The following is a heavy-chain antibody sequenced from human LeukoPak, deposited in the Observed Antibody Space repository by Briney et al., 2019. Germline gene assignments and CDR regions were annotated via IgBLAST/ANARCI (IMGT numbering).Heavy chain of an antibody. D-gene: IGHD4-17*01. CDR1: GYTFTGYY. CDR3: ARDNYGDSKGWFDP. J-gene: IGHJ5*02. CDR2: INPSGGST. Sequence: ASVKVSCKASGYTFTGYYMHWVRQAPGQGLEWMRWINPSGGSTSYAQKFQGRVTMTRDMSTSTVYMELRSLRSDDTAVYFYARDNYGDSKGWFDPWGQGPLVTVSS. V-gene: IGHV1-46*01.